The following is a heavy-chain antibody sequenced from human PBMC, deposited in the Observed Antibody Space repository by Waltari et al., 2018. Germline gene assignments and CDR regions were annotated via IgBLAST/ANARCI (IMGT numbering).Heavy chain of an antibody. CDR1: GFTFSSYG. V-gene: IGHV3-33*01. Sequence: QVQLVESGGGVVQPGRSLRLPCAASGFTFSSYGMHWVRRAPGKGLEWVAVIWYDGSNKYYADSVKGRFTISRDNSKNTLYLQMNSLRAEDTAVYYCARVGYHENDAFDIWGQGTMVTVSS. J-gene: IGHJ3*02. D-gene: IGHD2-2*01. CDR3: ARVGYHENDAFDI. CDR2: IWYDGSNK.